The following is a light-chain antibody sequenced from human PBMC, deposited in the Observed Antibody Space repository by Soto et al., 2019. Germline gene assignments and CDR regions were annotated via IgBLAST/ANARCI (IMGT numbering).Light chain of an antibody. V-gene: IGKV2-28*01. CDR2: LGS. CDR3: MQALQTPPS. J-gene: IGKJ1*01. Sequence: DIVMTQSPLSLPVTPGEPASISCRSSQSLLHSNGYNYLDWYLQKPGQSPQLLIYLGSNRASGVPDRFSGSGSGTDFTLKISRVEDEDVGVSYCMQALQTPPSFGQGTKVEIK. CDR1: QSLLHSNGYNY.